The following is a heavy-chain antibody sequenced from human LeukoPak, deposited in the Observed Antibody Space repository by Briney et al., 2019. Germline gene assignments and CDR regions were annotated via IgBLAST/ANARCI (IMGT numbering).Heavy chain of an antibody. V-gene: IGHV4-30-2*01. CDR2: IYHSGST. CDR3: ARKYCSSTSCDFFWFDS. CDR1: GGSISSGGYS. Sequence: SQTLSLTCAVSGGSISSGGYSWSWIRQPPGKGLEWIGYIYHSGSTYYNPSLKSRVTISVDRSKTQFSLKLSSVTAAETAVYFCARKYCSSTSCDFFWFDSWGQGTLATVSS. J-gene: IGHJ5*01. D-gene: IGHD2-2*01.